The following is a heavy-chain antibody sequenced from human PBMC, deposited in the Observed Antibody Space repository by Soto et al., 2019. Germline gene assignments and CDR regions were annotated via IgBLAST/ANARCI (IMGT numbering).Heavy chain of an antibody. CDR2: IWYDGSNK. J-gene: IGHJ6*02. CDR3: AREGQGVAPCDLEV. CDR1: GFTFSGHA. Sequence: QVQLVESGGGVAQPGRSLRLSCTVSGFTFSGHAMHWVRQAPGKGLEWVTQIWYDGSNKYYAESVKGRVTISRDNSTNTLKLQTNSLRVEDTAVYYGAREGQGVAPCDLEVWGQGTSGTVCS. D-gene: IGHD2-15*01. V-gene: IGHV3-33*01.